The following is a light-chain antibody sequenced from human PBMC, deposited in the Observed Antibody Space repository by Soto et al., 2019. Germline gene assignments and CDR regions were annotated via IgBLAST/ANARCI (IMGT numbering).Light chain of an antibody. CDR3: QQTSAFPRT. V-gene: IGKV1-12*01. J-gene: IGKJ1*01. CDR1: RDISNS. Sequence: DIQMTQSPSSVSASVGDRLTITCRASRDISNSLAWYQQTPGKAPKLLVRGASSLHRGVPSRFRCGGACTEVTLTISSLQPEDFATYHCQQTSAFPRTVGQRAKVDIK. CDR2: GAS.